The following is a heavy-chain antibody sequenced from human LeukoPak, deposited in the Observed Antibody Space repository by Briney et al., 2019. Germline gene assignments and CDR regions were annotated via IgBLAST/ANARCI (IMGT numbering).Heavy chain of an antibody. CDR1: GGSISSYY. V-gene: IGHV4-59*12. D-gene: IGHD4-17*01. J-gene: IGHJ4*02. CDR3: ARDYGDHRVDY. Sequence: SETLSLTCTVSGGSISSYYWSWIRQPPGKGLEWIGYIYYSGSTNYNPSLKSRVTISVDTSKNQFSLKLGSVTAADTAVYYCARDYGDHRVDYWGQGTLVTVSS. CDR2: IYYSGST.